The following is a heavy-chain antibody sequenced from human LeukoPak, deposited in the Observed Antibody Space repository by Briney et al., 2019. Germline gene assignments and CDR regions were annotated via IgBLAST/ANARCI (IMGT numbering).Heavy chain of an antibody. D-gene: IGHD1-7*01. V-gene: IGHV1-2*02. J-gene: IGHJ5*02. CDR2: INPNSGGT. Sequence: ASVKVSRKASGYTFTGYYMHWVRQAPGQGLEWMGWINPNSGGTNYAQKFQGRVTMTRDTSISTAYMELSRLRSDDTAVYYCARDSPGTTYNWFDPWGQGTLVTVSS. CDR1: GYTFTGYY. CDR3: ARDSPGTTYNWFDP.